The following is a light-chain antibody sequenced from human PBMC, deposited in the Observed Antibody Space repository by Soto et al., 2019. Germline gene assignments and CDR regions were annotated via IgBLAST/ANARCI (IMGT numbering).Light chain of an antibody. CDR2: DDS. CDR3: QVWDNSPDHVGV. V-gene: IGLV3-21*02. CDR1: NIGSKS. Sequence: SYELAQPPSVSVAPGQTATISCGGTNIGSKSVHWYQEKPGQAPVLVLYDDSDRPSGIPERFSGSNSGNTATLTISGVEAGDEADYYCQVWDNSPDHVGVFGGGTKLTVL. J-gene: IGLJ3*02.